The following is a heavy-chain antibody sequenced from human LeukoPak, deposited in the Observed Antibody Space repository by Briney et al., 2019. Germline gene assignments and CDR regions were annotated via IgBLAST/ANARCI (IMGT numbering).Heavy chain of an antibody. D-gene: IGHD5-18*01. V-gene: IGHV1-2*02. CDR1: GYTFTVYY. J-gene: IGHJ4*02. CDR2: INPNSGGT. CDR3: ARDAVRYSLLYYFDY. Sequence: ASVKVSCTASGYTFTVYYMHWVRQAPGQGLEWMGWINPNSGGTNYAQKFQGRVTMTRDTSISTAYMELSRLRSDDTAVYYCARDAVRYSLLYYFDYWGQGTLVTVSS.